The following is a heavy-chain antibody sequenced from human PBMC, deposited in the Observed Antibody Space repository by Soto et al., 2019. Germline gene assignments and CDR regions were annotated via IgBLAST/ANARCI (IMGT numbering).Heavy chain of an antibody. V-gene: IGHV3-23*01. CDR3: AKEEYLRIAAAGTDYYYGMDV. D-gene: IGHD6-13*01. CDR1: GFTFSSYA. CDR2: ISGSGGST. J-gene: IGHJ6*02. Sequence: HPGGSLRLSCAASGFTFSSYAMSWVRQAPGKGLEWVSAISGSGGSTYYADSVKGRFTISRDNSKNTLYLQMNSLRAEDTAVYYCAKEEYLRIAAAGTDYYYGMDVWGQGTTVTVSS.